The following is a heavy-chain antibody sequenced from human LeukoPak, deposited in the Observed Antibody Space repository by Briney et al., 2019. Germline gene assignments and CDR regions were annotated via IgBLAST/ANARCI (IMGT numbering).Heavy chain of an antibody. Sequence: SETLSLTCTVSGGSIRSYYWSWIRQPAGKGLGWIGRIYTSGSTNYNPSLKSRVTMSVDTSKNQFSLKLSSVTAADTAAYYCARFYSGMDVWGKGTTVTVSS. CDR3: ARFYSGMDV. CDR2: IYTSGST. CDR1: GGSIRSYY. J-gene: IGHJ6*04. D-gene: IGHD1-26*01. V-gene: IGHV4-4*07.